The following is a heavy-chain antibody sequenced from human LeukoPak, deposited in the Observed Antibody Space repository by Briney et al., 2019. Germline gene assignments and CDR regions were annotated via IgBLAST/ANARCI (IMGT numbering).Heavy chain of an antibody. J-gene: IGHJ2*01. CDR2: ISYDGSNK. CDR3: XXXDTXXYTXREWDYWYFDL. V-gene: IGHV3-30*04. D-gene: IGHD3-16*01. CDR1: GFTFSSYA. Sequence: GGSLXXSCAASGFTFSSYAMHWVRQAPGKGLEWVAVISYDGSNKYYADSVKGRFTISRDNAKNSLYLQMNSLRAEDTAVYYXXXXDTXXYTXREWDYWYFDLWGRGTLVTVSS.